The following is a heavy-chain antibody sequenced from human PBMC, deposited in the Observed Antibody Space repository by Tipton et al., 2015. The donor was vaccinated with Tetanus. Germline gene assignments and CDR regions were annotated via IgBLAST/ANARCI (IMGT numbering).Heavy chain of an antibody. D-gene: IGHD6-19*01. CDR2: IYHSGTT. Sequence: TLSLTCTVSGGSVRSTNSYWSWLRQPPGKGLEWIGYIYHSGTTKYNPSLKSRVTMSVDTSKNQFSLRLNSVTAADTAMYYCVRSSPIRVADKWGVDWFDPWGQGTLVTVSS. CDR1: GGSVRSTNSY. J-gene: IGHJ5*02. CDR3: VRSSPIRVADKWGVDWFDP. V-gene: IGHV4-61*01.